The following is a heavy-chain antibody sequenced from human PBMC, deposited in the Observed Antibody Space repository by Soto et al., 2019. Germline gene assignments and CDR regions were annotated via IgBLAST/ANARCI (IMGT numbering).Heavy chain of an antibody. Sequence: SETLSLTCTVSGGSISSYYWSWIRQPAGKGLEWIGRIYTSGSTNYNPSLKSRVTMSVDTSKNQFSLKLSSVTAADTAVYYCARGPYIVVVPAANPYFDYWGQGTLVTVSS. CDR2: IYTSGST. J-gene: IGHJ4*02. CDR3: ARGPYIVVVPAANPYFDY. CDR1: GGSISSYY. V-gene: IGHV4-4*07. D-gene: IGHD2-2*01.